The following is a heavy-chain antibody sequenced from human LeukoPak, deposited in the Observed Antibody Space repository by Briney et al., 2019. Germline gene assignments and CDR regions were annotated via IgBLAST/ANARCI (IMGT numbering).Heavy chain of an antibody. V-gene: IGHV4-34*01. CDR1: GGSFSGYY. Sequence: SETLSLTCAVYGGSFSGYYWSWIRQPPGKGLEWIGEINHSGSTNYNPSLKSRVTISVDTSKNQFSLKLSSVTAADTAVYYCARGATVTSFDYWGQGTLVIVSS. CDR3: ARGATVTSFDY. CDR2: INHSGST. D-gene: IGHD4-17*01. J-gene: IGHJ4*02.